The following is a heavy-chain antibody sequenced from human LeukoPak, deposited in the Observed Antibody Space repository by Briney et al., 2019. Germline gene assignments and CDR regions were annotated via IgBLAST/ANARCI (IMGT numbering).Heavy chain of an antibody. Sequence: GGSLRLSCAASGFRFDIYGMRWVRQAPGKGLEWVAVIWYDGSNKYYADSVKGRFTISRDNSKNTLYLQMNSLRAEDTAVYYCARHVSHYGMDVWGQGTTVTVSS. CDR3: ARHVSHYGMDV. J-gene: IGHJ6*02. CDR1: GFRFDIYG. CDR2: IWYDGSNK. V-gene: IGHV3-33*08.